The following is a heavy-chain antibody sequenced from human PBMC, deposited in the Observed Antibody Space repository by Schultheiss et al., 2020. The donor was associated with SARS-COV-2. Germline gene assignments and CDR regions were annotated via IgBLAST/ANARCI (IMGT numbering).Heavy chain of an antibody. D-gene: IGHD6-13*01. Sequence: SQTLSLTCAVYGGSFSGYYWSWIRQPPGKGLEWIGYIYYSGSTNYNPSLKSRVTMSVDTSKNQFSLKLSSVTAADTAVYYCARGRSSSWYGYWGQGTLVTVSS. V-gene: IGHV4-34*11. CDR2: IYYSGST. CDR3: ARGRSSSWYGY. J-gene: IGHJ4*02. CDR1: GGSFSGYY.